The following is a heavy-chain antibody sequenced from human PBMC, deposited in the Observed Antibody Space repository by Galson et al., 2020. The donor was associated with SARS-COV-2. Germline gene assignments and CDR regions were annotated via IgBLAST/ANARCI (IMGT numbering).Heavy chain of an antibody. CDR3: AKDNYYDSSGRLDY. Sequence: GESLKISCAASGFSFSNFGMHWVRQAPGRGLEWVAVVLYDGSKKYYADSVEGRFSISRDNSKNTLYLQMNSLRAEDTAVYYCAKDNYYDSSGRLDYWGQGTLVTVSP. CDR2: VLYDGSKK. J-gene: IGHJ4*02. V-gene: IGHV3-30*01. CDR1: GFSFSNFG. D-gene: IGHD3-22*01.